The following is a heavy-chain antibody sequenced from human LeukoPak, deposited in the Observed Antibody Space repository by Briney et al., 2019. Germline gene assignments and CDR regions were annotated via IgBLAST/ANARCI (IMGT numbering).Heavy chain of an antibody. CDR2: IYYSGTT. CDR3: ATVHRPEAAQYCLDC. J-gene: IGHJ4*02. D-gene: IGHD6-13*01. CDR1: GSFSSYY. V-gene: IGHV4-59*01. Sequence: SETLSISGAVSGSFSSYYCSSSLRQPPGKGLEWIGYIYYSGTTSSNPSLKTRITISIDTSKNQFSLKLSSVTAADTAVYYCATVHRPEAAQYCLDCWGRGGMVSVSS.